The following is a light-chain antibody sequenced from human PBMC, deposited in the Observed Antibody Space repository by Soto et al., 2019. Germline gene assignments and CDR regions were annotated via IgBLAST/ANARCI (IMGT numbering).Light chain of an antibody. Sequence: EIVMTQSPATLSVSPGERATLSCRASQSISSNLAWYQQKPGQAPRLLIYDTSTRATGVPTRFSGSRSGAESTLTINSLQSEDFAVYYCQPYNNWPLTFGGGTKVDIK. CDR3: QPYNNWPLT. J-gene: IGKJ4*01. CDR1: QSISSN. CDR2: DTS. V-gene: IGKV3-15*01.